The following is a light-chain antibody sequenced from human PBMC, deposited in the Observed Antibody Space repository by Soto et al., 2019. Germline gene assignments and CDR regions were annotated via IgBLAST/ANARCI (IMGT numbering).Light chain of an antibody. Sequence: EIVLTQSPCTLSLTPGERATLSCRASQSVSSSYLAWYQQKPGQAPRLLIYDASNRATGIPARFSGSGSGTDFTLTISSLGPEDFAVYYCQQRSNWSITFGQGTRLEIK. CDR2: DAS. CDR3: QQRSNWSIT. CDR1: QSVSSSY. V-gene: IGKV3D-20*02. J-gene: IGKJ5*01.